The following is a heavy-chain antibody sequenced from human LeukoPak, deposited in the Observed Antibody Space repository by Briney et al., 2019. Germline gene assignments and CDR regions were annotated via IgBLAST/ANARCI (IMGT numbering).Heavy chain of an antibody. CDR3: ASQLRSGYYYYYGMDV. V-gene: IGHV3-48*03. D-gene: IGHD6-19*01. J-gene: IGHJ6*04. CDR1: GFTFSSYE. Sequence: GGSLRLSCAASGFTFSSYEMNWVRQAPGKGLEWVSYISSSGSTIYYADSVKGRFTISRDNAKNSLYLQMNSLRAEDTAVYYCASQLRSGYYYYYGMDVWGKGPRSPSPQ. CDR2: ISSSGSTI.